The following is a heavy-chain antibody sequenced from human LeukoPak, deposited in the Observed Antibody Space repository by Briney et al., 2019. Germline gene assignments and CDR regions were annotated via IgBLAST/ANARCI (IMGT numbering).Heavy chain of an antibody. CDR3: AREAGIAAAGPLFDY. D-gene: IGHD6-13*01. Sequence: PGRSLRLSCAASGFTFSSYAMHWVRQAPGKGLEWVAVISYDGSNKYYADSVKGRFTISRDNSKNTLYLQMNSLRAEDTAVYYCAREAGIAAAGPLFDYWGQGTLVTVSS. CDR2: ISYDGSNK. CDR1: GFTFSSYA. V-gene: IGHV3-30*04. J-gene: IGHJ4*02.